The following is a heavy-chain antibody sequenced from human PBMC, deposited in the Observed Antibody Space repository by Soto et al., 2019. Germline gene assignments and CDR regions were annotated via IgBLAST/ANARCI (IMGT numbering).Heavy chain of an antibody. V-gene: IGHV3-48*01. CDR3: ARGADYYDSGFDP. D-gene: IGHD3-22*01. J-gene: IGHJ5*02. Sequence: GGPLRLSCQASGFTFSGYSMNGVRQAPGKGLEWVSYISSSSSTIYYADSVKGRFTISRDNAKNSLYLQMNSLRAEDTAVYYCARGADYYDSGFDPWGQGTLATVSS. CDR2: ISSSSSTI. CDR1: GFTFSGYS.